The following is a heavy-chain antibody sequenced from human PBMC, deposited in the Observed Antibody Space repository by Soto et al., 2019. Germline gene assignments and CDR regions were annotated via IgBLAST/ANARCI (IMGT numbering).Heavy chain of an antibody. J-gene: IGHJ4*02. Sequence: GGSLRLSCAASGFAFNTYSMHWVRQAPGRGLEWVAVSSYDGSNKFYADSVKGRFTISRDNSKNTLYLEMNSLRGEDTAVYYCAKLSPMGYFFDLSGQGPLVTVS. CDR2: SSYDGSNK. CDR3: AKLSPMGYFFDL. V-gene: IGHV3-30-3*02. CDR1: GFAFNTYS.